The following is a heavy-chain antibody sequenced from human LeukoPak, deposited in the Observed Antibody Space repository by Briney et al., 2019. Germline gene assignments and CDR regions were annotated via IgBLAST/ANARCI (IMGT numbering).Heavy chain of an antibody. CDR3: ARLGSTSWYRYYFDY. D-gene: IGHD2-2*02. V-gene: IGHV4-39*01. J-gene: IGHJ4*02. Sequence: SETLSLTCTVSGGSISSSSYYWGWIRQPPGKGLEWIGSIYYSGSTYYNPSPKSRVTISVDTSKNQFSLKLSSVTAADTAVYYCARLGSTSWYRYYFDYWGQGTLVTVSS. CDR2: IYYSGST. CDR1: GGSISSSSYY.